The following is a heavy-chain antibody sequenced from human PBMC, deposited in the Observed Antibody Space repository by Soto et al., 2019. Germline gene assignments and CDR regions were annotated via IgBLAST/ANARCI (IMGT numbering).Heavy chain of an antibody. CDR1: GFTFSSYA. J-gene: IGHJ4*02. V-gene: IGHV3-30-3*01. CDR2: ISYDGSNK. D-gene: IGHD2-21*01. Sequence: PGGTLRLTCTASGFTFSSYAMHWVRQAPGKGLEWVAVISYDGSNKYYADSVKGRFTISRDNSKNTLYLQMNSLRAEDTAVYYCARWATPVEQILASTNDYWGQGTLVTVSS. CDR3: ARWATPVEQILASTNDY.